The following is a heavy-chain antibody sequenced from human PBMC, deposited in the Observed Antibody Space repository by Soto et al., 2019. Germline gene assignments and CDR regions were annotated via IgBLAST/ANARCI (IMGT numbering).Heavy chain of an antibody. CDR3: ARARSSPRKDY. Sequence: QVQLQQWGAGLLKPSETLSLTCSVYGGSFSGSYWSGIRQPPGKGLEWIGEINHSGSTNHNPSLKTRVTIPEDTSKIQFSLKLSSVTAADTPVYYCARARSSPRKDYWGQGTLVTVSS. V-gene: IGHV4-34*01. D-gene: IGHD6-13*01. CDR1: GGSFSGSY. J-gene: IGHJ4*02. CDR2: INHSGST.